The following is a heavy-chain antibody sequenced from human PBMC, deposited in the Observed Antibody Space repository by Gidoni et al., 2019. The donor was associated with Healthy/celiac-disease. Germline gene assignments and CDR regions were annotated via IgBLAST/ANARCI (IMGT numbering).Heavy chain of an antibody. D-gene: IGHD4-17*01. J-gene: IGHJ4*02. CDR2: TRNKANSYTT. Sequence: EVQLVESGGGLVQPGGSLRLSCAASGFTFSDHYMDWVRQAPGKGLEWVGRTRNKANSYTTEYAASVKGRFTISRDDSKNSLFLQMNSLKTEDTAVYYCARETLYGDYAGLIQNFDYWGQGTLVTVSS. CDR1: GFTFSDHY. CDR3: ARETLYGDYAGLIQNFDY. V-gene: IGHV3-72*01.